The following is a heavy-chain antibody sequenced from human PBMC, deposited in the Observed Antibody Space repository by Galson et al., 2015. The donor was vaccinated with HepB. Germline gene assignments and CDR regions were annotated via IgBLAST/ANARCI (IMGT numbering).Heavy chain of an antibody. CDR3: ARQDCGGDCYNWFDP. D-gene: IGHD2-21*02. Sequence: QSGAEVKKPGESLRISCKGSGYSFSTYWITWVRQMPGKGLEWMGRIDPSDSYTKYSPSFQGHVTISADKSITTAYLQWSSLKASDTAMYYCARQDCGGDCYNWFDPWGQGTLVTVSS. V-gene: IGHV5-10-1*01. CDR1: GYSFSTYW. J-gene: IGHJ5*02. CDR2: IDPSDSYT.